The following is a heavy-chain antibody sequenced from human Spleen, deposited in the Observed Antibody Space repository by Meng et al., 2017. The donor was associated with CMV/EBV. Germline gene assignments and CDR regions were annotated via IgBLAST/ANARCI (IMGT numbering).Heavy chain of an antibody. CDR3: ARALVATIFDYYFDC. D-gene: IGHD5-12*01. CDR2: IYYSGST. V-gene: IGHV4-39*07. J-gene: IGHJ4*02. CDR1: GGSISSSSYY. Sequence: SETLSLTCTVSGGSISSSSYYWGWIRQPPGKGLEWIGSIYYSGSTYYNPSLKSRVTISVDTSKNQFSLKLSSVTAADTAVYYCARALVATIFDYYFDCWGQGTLVTVSP.